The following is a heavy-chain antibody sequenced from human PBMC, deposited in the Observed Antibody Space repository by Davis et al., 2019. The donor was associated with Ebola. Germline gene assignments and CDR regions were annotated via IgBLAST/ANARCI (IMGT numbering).Heavy chain of an antibody. V-gene: IGHV1-18*01. J-gene: IGHJ4*02. CDR3: ARDGSVAAIELDY. CDR1: DYTFTSYG. Sequence: ASVKVSCKASDYTFTSYGISWVRQAPGQGLEWMGWISAYNGNTNYAQRFQDRVTMTTDTATNTAYMEVRGLRSDDTAVYYCARDGSVAAIELDYWGQGTLVTVSS. CDR2: ISAYNGNT. D-gene: IGHD2-2*02.